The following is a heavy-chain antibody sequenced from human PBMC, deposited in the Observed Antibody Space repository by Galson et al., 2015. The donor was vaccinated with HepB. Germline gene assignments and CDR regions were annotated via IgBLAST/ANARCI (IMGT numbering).Heavy chain of an antibody. CDR1: GFTFSSYG. D-gene: IGHD3-10*01. V-gene: IGHV3-30*18. CDR3: AKSLGDYYGSGSYYLYGMDV. J-gene: IGHJ6*02. CDR2: ISYDGSNK. Sequence: SLRLSCAASGFTFSSYGMHWVRQAPGKGLEWVAVISYDGSNKYYADSVKGRFTISRDNSKNTLYLQMNSLRAEDTAVYYCAKSLGDYYGSGSYYLYGMDVWGQGTTVTVSS.